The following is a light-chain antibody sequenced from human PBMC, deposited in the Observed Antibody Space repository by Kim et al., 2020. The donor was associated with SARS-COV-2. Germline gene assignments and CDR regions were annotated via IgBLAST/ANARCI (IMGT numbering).Light chain of an antibody. CDR3: RQRSNWPGVT. Sequence: SPGESATLSCRASQSVSSYLACYQQKTGQAPRLLLYDASTRATSIPARFSGSGSGTTFSLTISSLVPEDFAVYYCRQRSNWPGVTFGPGTKVDIK. CDR1: QSVSSY. J-gene: IGKJ3*01. V-gene: IGKV3-11*01. CDR2: DAS.